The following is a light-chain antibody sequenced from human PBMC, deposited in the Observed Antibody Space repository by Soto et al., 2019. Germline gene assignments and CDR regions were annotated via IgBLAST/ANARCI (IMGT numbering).Light chain of an antibody. J-gene: IGKJ3*01. CDR2: WAS. CDR3: QQYYSSPQT. V-gene: IGKV4-1*01. Sequence: DIVMTQSPDSLAVSLGERATINCKSSQSVLYSSNNKNYLAWYQHKPGQPPKLLISWASTRESGVLDRFSGSGSGTDFTLTINSLQAEDVAVYYCQQYYSSPQTFGPGTKVDIK. CDR1: QSVLYSSNNKNY.